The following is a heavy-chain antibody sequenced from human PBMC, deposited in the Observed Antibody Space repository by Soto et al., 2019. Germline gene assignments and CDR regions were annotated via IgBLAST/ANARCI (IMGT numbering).Heavy chain of an antibody. CDR1: GGSISSYY. J-gene: IGHJ4*02. CDR2: IYYSGST. Sequence: SETLSLTCTVSGGSISSYYWSWIRQPPGKGLEWIGYIYYSGSTNYNPSLKSRVTISVDTSKNQFSLKLSSVTAADTAVYYCARYYYYSSGYYAFDFCGQRTLVTGSS. D-gene: IGHD3-22*01. CDR3: ARYYYYSSGYYAFDF. V-gene: IGHV4-59*08.